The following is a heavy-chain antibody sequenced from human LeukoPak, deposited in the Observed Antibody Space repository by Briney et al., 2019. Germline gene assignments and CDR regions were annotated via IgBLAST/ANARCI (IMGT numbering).Heavy chain of an antibody. V-gene: IGHV3-53*01. CDR2: IYSGGST. Sequence: PGGSLRLSCAASGLTVSSNYMSWVRQAPGKGLAWVSVIYSGGSTYYADSVKGRFTISRDNSKNTLYLQMNSLRAEDTAVYYCARGGDTSGSVRSPFDIWGQGTLVTVSS. D-gene: IGHD3-22*01. J-gene: IGHJ3*02. CDR1: GLTVSSNY. CDR3: ARGGDTSGSVRSPFDI.